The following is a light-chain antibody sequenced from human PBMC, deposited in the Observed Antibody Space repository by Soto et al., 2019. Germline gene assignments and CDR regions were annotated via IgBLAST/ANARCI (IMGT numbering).Light chain of an antibody. Sequence: EIVLTQSPGTLSLSPGEGATLSCRASQSIISFLAWYQQRRGQAPRLLIHGASNRATGIPDRFSGSGSGTDFTLTISRLEPEDFAVYYCQQYGGSPRTFGQGTKVEVK. J-gene: IGKJ1*01. CDR2: GAS. V-gene: IGKV3-20*01. CDR1: QSIISF. CDR3: QQYGGSPRT.